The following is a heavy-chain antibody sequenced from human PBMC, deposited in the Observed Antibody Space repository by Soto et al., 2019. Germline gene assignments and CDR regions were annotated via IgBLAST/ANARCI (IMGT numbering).Heavy chain of an antibody. V-gene: IGHV3-23*01. D-gene: IGHD1-7*01. Sequence: PGGSLRLSCAASGFTFSSYAMSWVRQAPGKGLEWVSAISGSGGSTYYADSVKGRFTISRDNSKNTLYLQMNSLRAEDTAVYYCAKTRYNWNSGFMDVWGQGTTVTVSS. CDR1: GFTFSSYA. CDR2: ISGSGGST. J-gene: IGHJ6*02. CDR3: AKTRYNWNSGFMDV.